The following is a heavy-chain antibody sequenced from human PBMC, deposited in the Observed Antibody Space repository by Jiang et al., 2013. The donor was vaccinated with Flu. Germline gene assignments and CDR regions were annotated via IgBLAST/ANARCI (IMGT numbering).Heavy chain of an antibody. Sequence: LVKPTQTLTLTCTFSGFSLSTSGVGVGWIRQPPGKALEWLALIYWDDDKRYSPSLKSRLTITKDTSKNQVVLTMTNMDPVDTATYYCAHRGMVYAIGYPGXYYYYYGMDVWGQGTTVTVSS. V-gene: IGHV2-5*02. J-gene: IGHJ6*02. CDR3: AHRGMVYAIGYPGXYYYYYGMDV. CDR1: GFSLSTSGVG. D-gene: IGHD2-8*01. CDR2: IYWDDDK.